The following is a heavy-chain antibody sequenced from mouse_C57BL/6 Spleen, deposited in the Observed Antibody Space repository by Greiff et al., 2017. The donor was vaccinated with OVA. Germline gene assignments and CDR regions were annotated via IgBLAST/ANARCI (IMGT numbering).Heavy chain of an antibody. Sequence: VQLQQSGAELVRPGASVTLSCKASGYTFTDYEMHWVKQTPVHGLEWIGAIDPETGGTAYNQKFKGKAILTADKSSSTAYMELRSLTSEDSAVYYCTRRITTVVATRAMDYWGQGTSVTVSS. CDR3: TRRITTVVATRAMDY. D-gene: IGHD1-1*01. J-gene: IGHJ4*01. CDR1: GYTFTDYE. CDR2: IDPETGGT. V-gene: IGHV1-15*01.